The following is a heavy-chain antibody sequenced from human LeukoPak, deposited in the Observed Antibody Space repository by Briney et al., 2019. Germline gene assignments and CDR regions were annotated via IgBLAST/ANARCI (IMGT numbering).Heavy chain of an antibody. V-gene: IGHV3-33*05. CDR1: GFSFSTYG. J-gene: IGHJ5*02. CDR3: ATDGAGFDT. CDR2: ISDDGSYT. Sequence: GRSLTLSCVATGFSFSTYGMHWGRQAPGKGLEWVAVISDDGSYTSYSASVKGRFTISRDNAKKSLYLEMNNLRAEDTAVYYCATDGAGFDTWGQGVLVTVSS.